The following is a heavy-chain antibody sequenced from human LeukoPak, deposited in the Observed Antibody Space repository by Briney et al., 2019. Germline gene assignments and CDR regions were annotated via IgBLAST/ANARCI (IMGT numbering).Heavy chain of an antibody. CDR3: AKGPQGD. CDR1: GFTFSNYA. Sequence: GGSLRLSCAAAGFTFSNYAMNWVRQAPGKGLEWVSAIDSGGGTYYADSVKGRFTISRDNSKNTLYLQLNSLRAEDTAVYYCAKGPQGDWGQGALVTVSS. J-gene: IGHJ4*02. V-gene: IGHV3-23*01. D-gene: IGHD3-16*01. CDR2: IDSGGGT.